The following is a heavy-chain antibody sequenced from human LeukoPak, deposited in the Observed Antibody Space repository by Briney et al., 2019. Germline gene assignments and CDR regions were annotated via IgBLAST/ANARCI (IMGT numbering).Heavy chain of an antibody. J-gene: IGHJ4*02. CDR3: ARAGYNYLFDF. D-gene: IGHD5-24*01. V-gene: IGHV3-21*01. CDR1: GFTFNNYW. Sequence: GGSLRLSCAASGFTFNNYWMNWVRQAPGKGLEWVSYISSSSTYIYYADSVKGRFTISRDNANNSLYVHMNSLRAEDTAVYYCARAGYNYLFDFWGQGTLVTVSS. CDR2: ISSSSTYI.